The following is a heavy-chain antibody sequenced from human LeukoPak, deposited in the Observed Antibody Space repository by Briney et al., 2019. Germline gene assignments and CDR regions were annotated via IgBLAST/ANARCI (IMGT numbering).Heavy chain of an antibody. CDR2: IYYSGST. Sequence: SETLPLTCTVSGGSISTYYWSWIRQPPGKGLEWIGYIYYSGSTNYNPSLKSRVTISVDTSKNQFSLKLSSVTAADTAVYYCARQSEAFDIWGQGTMVTVSS. CDR1: GGSISTYY. CDR3: ARQSEAFDI. J-gene: IGHJ3*02. V-gene: IGHV4-59*08.